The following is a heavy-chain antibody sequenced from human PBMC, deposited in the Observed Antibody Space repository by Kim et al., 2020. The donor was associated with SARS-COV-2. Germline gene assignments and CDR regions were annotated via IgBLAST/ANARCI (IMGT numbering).Heavy chain of an antibody. CDR1: GGSFSGYY. Sequence: SQTLSLTCAVYGGSFSGYYWSWIRQPPGKGLEWIGEINHSGSTNYNPSLKSRVTISVDTSKNQFSLKLSSVTAADTAVYYCARGRRIAAAGTMGYWGQGTLVTVSS. CDR2: INHSGST. CDR3: ARGRRIAAAGTMGY. V-gene: IGHV4-34*01. D-gene: IGHD6-13*01. J-gene: IGHJ4*02.